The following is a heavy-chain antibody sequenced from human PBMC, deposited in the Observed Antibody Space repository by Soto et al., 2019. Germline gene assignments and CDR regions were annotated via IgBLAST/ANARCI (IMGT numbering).Heavy chain of an antibody. CDR1: GYTFTTYG. D-gene: IGHD6-13*01. J-gene: IGHJ6*02. CDR3: ARVTSSWYYYYGMDV. Sequence: ASVKVSCKASGYTFTTYGISWVRQAPGQGLEWMGWISGYSGDTNCAQKLQGRVTVTTDTSTSTAYMELRSLRSDDTAVYYCARVTSSWYYYYGMDVWGQGTTVTVYS. V-gene: IGHV1-18*04. CDR2: ISGYSGDT.